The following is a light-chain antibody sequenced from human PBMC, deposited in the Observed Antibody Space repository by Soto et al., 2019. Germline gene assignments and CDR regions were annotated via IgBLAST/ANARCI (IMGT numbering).Light chain of an antibody. V-gene: IGLV4-69*01. Sequence: QLVLTQSPSASASLGASVKLTCTLSSGHSNYAIAWHQQQSEKGPRYLMKLNSDGSHRKGDGIPDRFSGSSSGAERYLTVSSLQSEDEADYYCQTWGSGIVVFGGGTKLTAL. CDR3: QTWGSGIVV. CDR2: LNSDGSH. J-gene: IGLJ2*01. CDR1: SGHSNYA.